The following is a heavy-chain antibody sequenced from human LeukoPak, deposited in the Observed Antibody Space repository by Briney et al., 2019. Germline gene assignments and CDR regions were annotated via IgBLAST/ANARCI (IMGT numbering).Heavy chain of an antibody. CDR3: MKDPGYSGYDWGYFDY. J-gene: IGHJ4*02. D-gene: IGHD5-12*01. CDR2: ISSNGGST. Sequence: PGGSLRLSCSASGFTFSSYAMHWVRQAPGKGLEYVSAISSNGGSTYYADSVKGRFTISRDNSKNTLYLQMSSLRAEDTAVYYCMKDPGYSGYDWGYFDYWGQGTLVTVSS. V-gene: IGHV3-64D*09. CDR1: GFTFSSYA.